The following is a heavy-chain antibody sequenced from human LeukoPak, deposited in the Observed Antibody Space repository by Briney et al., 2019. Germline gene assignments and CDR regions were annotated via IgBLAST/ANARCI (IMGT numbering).Heavy chain of an antibody. CDR1: GFTVSSNY. CDR3: ARGGYSSSWYHFDY. D-gene: IGHD6-13*01. V-gene: IGHV3-53*01. Sequence: GGSLRLSCAASGFTVSSNYMSWVRQAPGKGLEWVPVIYSGGTTNYADSVKGRFTISRDNSKNTLFLQMNSLSAEDTAVYYCARGGYSSSWYHFDYWGQGTLVTVSS. J-gene: IGHJ4*02. CDR2: IYSGGTT.